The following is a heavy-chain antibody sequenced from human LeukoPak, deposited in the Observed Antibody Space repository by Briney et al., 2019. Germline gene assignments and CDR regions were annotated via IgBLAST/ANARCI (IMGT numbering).Heavy chain of an antibody. CDR1: GGSISSSSYY. V-gene: IGHV4-39*01. J-gene: IGHJ4*02. CDR3: ARRRGYSYNYL. Sequence: PSQTLSPTCTVSGGSISSSSYYWGWIRQPPGKGLEWIGSIYYTGSTYYNPSLKSRVTISIDTSKTQFSLKLSSVTAADTAVYYCARRRGYSYNYLWGQGTLVTVSS. D-gene: IGHD5-18*01. CDR2: IYYTGST.